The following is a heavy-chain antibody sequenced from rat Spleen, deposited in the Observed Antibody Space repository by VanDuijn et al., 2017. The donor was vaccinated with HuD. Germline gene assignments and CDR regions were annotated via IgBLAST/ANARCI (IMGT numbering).Heavy chain of an antibody. CDR1: GFTFDSFP. D-gene: IGHD1-11*01. CDR2: ITTTGGNT. Sequence: EVQLVESGGGLVQPGRSMILSCAASGFTFDSFPMAWVRQAPTKGLEWVATITTTGGNTYFRDSVKGRFTISRDNAKSTLYLQMDSLRSEDTATYYCARPTEGIAWFAYWGQGVMVTVSS. V-gene: IGHV5-46*01. CDR3: ARPTEGIAWFAY. J-gene: IGHJ2*01.